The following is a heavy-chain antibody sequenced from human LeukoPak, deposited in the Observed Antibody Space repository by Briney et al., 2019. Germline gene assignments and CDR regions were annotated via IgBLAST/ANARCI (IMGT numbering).Heavy chain of an antibody. J-gene: IGHJ6*02. CDR2: ISYDGSNK. CDR1: GFTFSSYA. D-gene: IGHD3-3*01. CDR3: ARATYYDFWSGYYNYYYYYGMDV. V-gene: IGHV3-30-3*01. Sequence: GGSLRLSCAASGFTFSSYAMHWVRQAPGKGLEWVAVISYDGSNKYYADSVKGRFTISRDNSKNTLYLQMNSLRAEDTAVYYCARATYYDFWSGYYNYYYYYGMDVWGQGTTVTVSS.